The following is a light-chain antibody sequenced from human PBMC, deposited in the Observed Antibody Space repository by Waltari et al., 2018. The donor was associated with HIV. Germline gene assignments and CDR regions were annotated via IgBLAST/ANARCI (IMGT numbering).Light chain of an antibody. Sequence: QSALTQPRSVSGSPGQSVTISCTGISSDLVRYNYVSWYQQDPGKAPKLMLFDVNKRPSGVPARFSGSKSGNTASLTISGLQAEDEADYYCCSNAGSHVVFGGGTKVTVL. CDR3: CSNAGSHVV. V-gene: IGLV2-11*01. CDR1: SSDLVRYNY. CDR2: DVN. J-gene: IGLJ2*01.